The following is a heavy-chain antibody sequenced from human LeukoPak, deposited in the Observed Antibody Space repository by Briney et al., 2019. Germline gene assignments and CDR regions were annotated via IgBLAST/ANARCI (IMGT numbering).Heavy chain of an antibody. Sequence: GGSLRLSCAASGFTFSDYYMSWIRQAPGKALEWVSYVSSGSSTIYYADSVKGRFTVSRDNGKRSLYLHMNSLRAEDTAMYARGESSYCSGGCYFASWGQGTLVTISS. CDR3: GESSYCSGGCYFAS. CDR1: GFTFSDYY. J-gene: IGHJ5*01. CDR2: VSSGSSTI. D-gene: IGHD2-21*02. V-gene: IGHV3-11*04.